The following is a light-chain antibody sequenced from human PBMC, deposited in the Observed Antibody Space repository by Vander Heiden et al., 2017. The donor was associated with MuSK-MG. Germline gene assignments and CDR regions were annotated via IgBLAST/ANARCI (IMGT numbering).Light chain of an antibody. V-gene: IGKV1-39*01. CDR2: GAS. J-gene: IGKJ4*01. CDR1: HRISIY. Sequence: DIRMLHSHSSLSASLGDRVTITCRASHRISIYLNWHQQKPGKAHKLLIYGASSVQRGVPARFSGSGCGTDFTLTISSLQPEDFATYYCQQSDSTPLTFGGGTKVEIK. CDR3: QQSDSTPLT.